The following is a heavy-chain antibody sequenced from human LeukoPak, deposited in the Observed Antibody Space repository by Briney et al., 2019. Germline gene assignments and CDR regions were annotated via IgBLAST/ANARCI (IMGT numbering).Heavy chain of an antibody. CDR1: GGSFSGYY. V-gene: IGHV4-34*01. D-gene: IGHD1-1*01. CDR2: INHSGST. J-gene: IGHJ6*02. CDR3: ARPLGQGNEYGMDV. Sequence: SETLSLTCAVYGGSFSGYYWSWIRQPPGKGLEWIGEINHSGSTNYNPSLKSRVTISVDTSKNQFSLKLTSVTAADTAVYYCARPLGQGNEYGMDVWGQGTTVTVSS.